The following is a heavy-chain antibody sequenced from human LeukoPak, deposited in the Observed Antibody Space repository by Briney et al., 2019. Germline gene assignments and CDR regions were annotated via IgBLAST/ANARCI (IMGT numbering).Heavy chain of an antibody. V-gene: IGHV1-2*02. J-gene: IGHJ4*02. CDR1: GYTFTGYY. D-gene: IGHD1-1*01. CDR3: ARDGSWNDAVGPADY. CDR2: INPNSGGT. Sequence: ASVKVSCKASGYTFTGYYMHWVRQAPGQGLEWMGWINPNSGGTSYAQKFQGRVTMTRDTSISTAYMELSRLTSDDTAVYYCARDGSWNDAVGPADYWGQGTLITVSS.